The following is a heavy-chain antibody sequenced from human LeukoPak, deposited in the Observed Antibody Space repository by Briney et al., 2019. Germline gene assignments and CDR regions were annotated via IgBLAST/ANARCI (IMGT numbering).Heavy chain of an antibody. CDR3: AREESSSSGYYFDY. D-gene: IGHD6-6*01. V-gene: IGHV3-21*01. J-gene: IGHJ4*02. CDR2: ISPGGGPT. Sequence: GGSLRLSCAGSGFPFSSHGMNWVRQAPGKGLEWVSGISPGGGPTYYADSVKGRFTISRDNAKNSLYLQMNSLRAEDTAVYYCAREESSSSGYYFDYWGQGTLVTVSS. CDR1: GFPFSSHG.